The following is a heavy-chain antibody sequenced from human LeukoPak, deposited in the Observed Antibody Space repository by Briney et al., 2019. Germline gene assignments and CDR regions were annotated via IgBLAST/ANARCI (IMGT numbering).Heavy chain of an antibody. V-gene: IGHV1-8*01. D-gene: IGHD3-22*01. J-gene: IGHJ4*02. Sequence: GASVKVSCKASGYTFTSYDINWVRQATGQGLEWMGWMNPNSGNTGYAQKFQGRVTMTRNTSISTAYMELSSLRSEDTAVYYCARTGYDSSGCQTHFDYWGQGTLVTVSS. CDR2: MNPNSGNT. CDR1: GYTFTSYD. CDR3: ARTGYDSSGCQTHFDY.